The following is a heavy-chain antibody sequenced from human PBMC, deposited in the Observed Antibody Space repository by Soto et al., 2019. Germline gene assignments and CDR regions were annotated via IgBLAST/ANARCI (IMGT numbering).Heavy chain of an antibody. Sequence: PSETLSLTCTVSGGSISNYYWSWIRQPSGKGLELIGYVYPSGSANYNPSLKSRVTISVSSSKNQFSLKLTSVTAADTAVYYCARLRGSSFSLDYSGQASLVTLSS. J-gene: IGHJ4*02. D-gene: IGHD1-26*01. V-gene: IGHV4-59*01. CDR1: GGSISNYY. CDR2: VYPSGSA. CDR3: ARLRGSSFSLDY.